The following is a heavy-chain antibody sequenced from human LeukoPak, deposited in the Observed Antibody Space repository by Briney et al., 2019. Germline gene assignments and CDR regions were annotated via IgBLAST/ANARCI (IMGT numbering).Heavy chain of an antibody. V-gene: IGHV3-23*01. CDR1: GFTFSNYA. J-gene: IGHJ3*01. CDR3: GRDPNGDYVGAFDF. CDR2: IRGSGDGT. Sequence: GGSLRLSCGAAGFTFSNYAMTWVRQAPGKGLEWVSSIRGSGDGTSYADSVKGRFTMSRDNYQNTLYLQMNSLRAEDTAIYYCGRDPNGDYVGAFDFRGQGTLVTVSS. D-gene: IGHD4-17*01.